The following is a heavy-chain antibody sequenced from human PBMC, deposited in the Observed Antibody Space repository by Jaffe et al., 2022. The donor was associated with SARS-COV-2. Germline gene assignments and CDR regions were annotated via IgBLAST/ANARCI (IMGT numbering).Heavy chain of an antibody. CDR1: GFTFSSYG. J-gene: IGHJ6*02. CDR3: ANSYSSGWAPWYYGMDV. V-gene: IGHV3-30*18. D-gene: IGHD6-19*01. CDR2: ISYDGSNK. Sequence: QVQLVESGGGVVQPGRSLRLSCAASGFTFSSYGMHWVRQAPGKGLEWVAVISYDGSNKYYADSVKGRFTISRDNSKNTLYLQMNSLRAEDTAVYYCANSYSSGWAPWYYGMDVWGQGTTVTVSS.